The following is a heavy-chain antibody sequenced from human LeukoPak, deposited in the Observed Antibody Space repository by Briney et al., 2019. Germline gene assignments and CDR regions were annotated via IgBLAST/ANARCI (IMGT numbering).Heavy chain of an antibody. V-gene: IGHV1-8*01. CDR1: GYTFTSYD. Sequence: ASVKVSCKASGYTFTSYDINWVRQATGQGLEWMGWMNPNSGNTGNAQKFQGRVTMTRNTSISTAYMELSSLRSEDTAVYYCARWDPPIAAEDYWGQGTLVTVSS. J-gene: IGHJ4*02. CDR2: MNPNSGNT. D-gene: IGHD6-13*01. CDR3: ARWDPPIAAEDY.